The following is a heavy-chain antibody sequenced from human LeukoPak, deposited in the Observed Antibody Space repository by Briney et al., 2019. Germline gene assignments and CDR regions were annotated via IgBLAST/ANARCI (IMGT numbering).Heavy chain of an antibody. D-gene: IGHD6-13*01. CDR3: AKWQQLVRNNWFDP. J-gene: IGHJ5*02. CDR1: GFTCSTYV. Sequence: GGSLRLSCAASGFTCSTYVMSWVRQAPGKGLEWLSLILHNGDSTYYADSVKGRFTISRDNSKNTLYLQMNSLRAEDTAVYYCAKWQQLVRNNWFDPWGQGTLVTVSS. V-gene: IGHV3-23*01. CDR2: ILHNGDST.